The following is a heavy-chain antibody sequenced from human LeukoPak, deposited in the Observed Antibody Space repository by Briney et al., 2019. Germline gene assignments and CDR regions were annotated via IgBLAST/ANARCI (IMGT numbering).Heavy chain of an antibody. CDR2: ITGSGANT. CDR1: GFTFSSSA. V-gene: IGHV3-23*01. Sequence: GGSLRLSCEAAGFTFSSSAMTWVRQAPGKGLEWVSAITGSGANTNYADSVKGRFTISRDNSKNTLYLQMNSLRAEDTAVYYCAKDRTAWQFDYWGQGTLVTVSS. CDR3: AKDRTAWQFDY. J-gene: IGHJ4*02. D-gene: IGHD2-21*02.